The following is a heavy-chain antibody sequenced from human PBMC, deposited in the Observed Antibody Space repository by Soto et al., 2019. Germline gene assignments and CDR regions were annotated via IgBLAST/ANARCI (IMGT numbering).Heavy chain of an antibody. CDR2: INPSGGST. Sequence: GASVKVSCKASGYTFTSYYMHWVRQAPGQGLEWMGIINPSGGSTSYAQKFQGRVTMTRDTSTSTVYMELSSLRSEDTAVYYCARKEEVYYYASSGYYYFDYWGQGTLVTVSS. CDR3: ARKEEVYYYASSGYYYFDY. V-gene: IGHV1-46*01. CDR1: GYTFTSYY. J-gene: IGHJ4*02. D-gene: IGHD3-22*01.